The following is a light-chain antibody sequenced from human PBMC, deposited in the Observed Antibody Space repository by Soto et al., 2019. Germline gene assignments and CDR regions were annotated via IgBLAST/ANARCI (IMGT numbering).Light chain of an antibody. Sequence: EIVLTQSPATLSLSPGERATLSCRASQGVSSYLAWYQQKPGQAPRLLIYDASNRATGIPARFCGSGSGTDFTLTISSLEPEDFAVYYCQQRSNWPITFGQGTRLEIK. CDR1: QGVSSY. J-gene: IGKJ5*01. CDR2: DAS. V-gene: IGKV3-11*01. CDR3: QQRSNWPIT.